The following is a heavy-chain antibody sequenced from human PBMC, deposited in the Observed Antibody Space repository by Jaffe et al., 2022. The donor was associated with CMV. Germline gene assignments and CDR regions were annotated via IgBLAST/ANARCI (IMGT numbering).Heavy chain of an antibody. CDR2: ISYSGST. J-gene: IGHJ4*02. CDR1: GGSISNNNYY. CDR3: ARLTRRLGGLQDIFYFDS. D-gene: IGHD3-16*01. V-gene: IGHV4-39*01. Sequence: QLQLQESGPGLVKPSETLSLTCTVSGGSISNNNYYWGWIRQPPGKGLDWIGSISYSGSTFYSPSLKSRVTISVDTSMNQFSLKLSAVTAADTAVYYCARLTRRLGGLQDIFYFDSWAQGTLVTVSS.